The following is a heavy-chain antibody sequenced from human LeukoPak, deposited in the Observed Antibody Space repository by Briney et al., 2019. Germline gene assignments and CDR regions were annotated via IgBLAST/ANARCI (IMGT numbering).Heavy chain of an antibody. CDR1: GYTFTSYG. Sequence: ASVKVSCKASGYTFTSYGISWVRQAPGQGLEWMGWISAYNGNTNYAQKLQGRVTMTTDTSTSTAYMELRSLRSDDTAVYYCARGDRSSTSCYGGLDYWGQGTLVTVSS. CDR2: ISAYNGNT. V-gene: IGHV1-18*04. J-gene: IGHJ4*02. CDR3: ARGDRSSTSCYGGLDY. D-gene: IGHD2-2*01.